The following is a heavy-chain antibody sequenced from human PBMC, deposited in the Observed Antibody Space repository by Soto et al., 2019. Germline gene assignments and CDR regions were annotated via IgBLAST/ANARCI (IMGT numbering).Heavy chain of an antibody. CDR3: AREREDYDFWSGHHARRYGMDV. CDR1: GFTFSSYA. J-gene: IGHJ6*02. D-gene: IGHD3-3*01. V-gene: IGHV3-30-3*01. Sequence: PGGSLRLSCAASGFTFSSYAMHWVRQAPGKGLEWVAVISYDGSNKYYADSVKGRFTISRDNSKNTLYLQMNSLRAEDTAVYYCAREREDYDFWSGHHARRYGMDVWGQGTTVTVSS. CDR2: ISYDGSNK.